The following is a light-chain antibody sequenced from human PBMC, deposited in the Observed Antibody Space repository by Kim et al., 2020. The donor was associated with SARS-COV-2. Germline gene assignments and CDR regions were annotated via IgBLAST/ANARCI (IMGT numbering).Light chain of an antibody. CDR3: NSRNSYGSRLNWV. CDR2: SKN. CDR1: SVKVDY. V-gene: IGLV3-19*01. J-gene: IGLJ3*02. Sequence: GQTVRITSHGDSVKVDYASWYQRKPEQAPVLIIYSKNNRPSGIPDGFSGSSSVNTATLTITGAQAEEEADYDGNSRNSYGSRLNWVFGGGTQLTVL.